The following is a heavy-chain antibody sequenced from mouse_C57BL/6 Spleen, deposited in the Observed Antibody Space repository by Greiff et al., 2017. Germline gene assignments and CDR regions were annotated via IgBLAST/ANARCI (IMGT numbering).Heavy chain of an antibody. Sequence: EVQRVESGPGLVKPSQSLSLTCSVTGYSITSGYYWNWIRQFPGNKLEWMGYISYDGSNNYNPSLKNRISITRDTSKNQFFLKLNSVTTEDTATYYCARDGSYYSKFAYWGQGTLVTVSA. CDR3: ARDGSYYSKFAY. CDR2: ISYDGSN. CDR1: GYSITSGYY. V-gene: IGHV3-6*01. D-gene: IGHD2-5*01. J-gene: IGHJ3*01.